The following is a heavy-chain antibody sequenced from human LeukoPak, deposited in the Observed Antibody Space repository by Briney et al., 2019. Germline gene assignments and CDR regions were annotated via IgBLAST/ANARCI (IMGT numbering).Heavy chain of an antibody. J-gene: IGHJ4*02. V-gene: IGHV3-20*04. CDR1: GFTFDDYG. Sequence: PGGSLRLSCAASGFTFDDYGLSWVRQAPGKGLEWVSGINWSGGSTGYADSVKGRFTISRDNAKNSLYLQMNSLRAEDTAVYYCTRGGNAGYNDYWGQGTLVTVSS. CDR2: INWSGGST. D-gene: IGHD5-24*01. CDR3: TRGGNAGYNDY.